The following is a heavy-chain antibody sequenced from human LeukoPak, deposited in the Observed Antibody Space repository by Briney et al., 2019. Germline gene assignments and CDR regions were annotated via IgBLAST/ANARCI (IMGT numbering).Heavy chain of an antibody. CDR1: GGSISPYY. CDR3: ARDDYGGNSAAFDI. J-gene: IGHJ3*02. CDR2: IYTSGST. D-gene: IGHD4-23*01. V-gene: IGHV4-4*07. Sequence: SETLSLTCTVSGGSISPYYWSWIRQPAGKGLEWIGRIYTSGSTNYNPSLKSRVTISVDTSKNQFSLKLSSVTAADTAVYYCARDDYGGNSAAFDIWGQGTMVTVSS.